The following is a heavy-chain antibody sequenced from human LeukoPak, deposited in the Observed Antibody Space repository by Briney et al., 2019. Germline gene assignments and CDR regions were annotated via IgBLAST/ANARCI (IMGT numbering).Heavy chain of an antibody. V-gene: IGHV3-74*01. D-gene: IGHD3-10*01. CDR1: GFTFSSYW. CDR3: AIIRGVNTDLDY. Sequence: GSLRLSCAASGFTFSSYWMHWVRQAPGKGLVWVSRINSDGSSTRYADSVKGRFTMSRDNAKNTLYLQMNSLRAEDTAVYYCAIIRGVNTDLDYWGQGTLVTVSS. J-gene: IGHJ4*02. CDR2: INSDGSST.